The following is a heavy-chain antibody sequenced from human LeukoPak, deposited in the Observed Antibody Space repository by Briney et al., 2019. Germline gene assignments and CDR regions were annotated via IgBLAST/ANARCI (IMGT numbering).Heavy chain of an antibody. CDR1: GGTFSSYP. J-gene: IGHJ4*02. CDR3: ARDLIGAVANTIDDH. D-gene: IGHD6-19*01. CDR2: IIPIFGTT. V-gene: IGHV1-69*13. Sequence: GASVKVSCKTSGGTFSSYPISWVRQAPGQGLEWMGHIIPIFGTTNYAQRFQGRVTISADESTSTAYMELSSLTSDDTAVYYCARDLIGAVANTIDDHWGQGTLVTVSS.